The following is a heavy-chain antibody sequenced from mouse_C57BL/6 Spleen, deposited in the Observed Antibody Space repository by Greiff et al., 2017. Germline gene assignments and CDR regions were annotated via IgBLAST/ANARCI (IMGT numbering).Heavy chain of an antibody. V-gene: IGHV1-76*01. CDR3: ARRGDYDGDAMDY. CDR2: IYPGSGNT. D-gene: IGHD2-4*01. CDR1: GYTFTDYD. J-gene: IGHJ4*01. Sequence: VKLMESGAELVRPGASVKLSCKASGYTFTDYDINWVKQRPGQGLEWIARIYPGSGNTYYNEKFKGKATLTAEKSSSTAYMQLSSLTSEDSAVYFCARRGDYDGDAMDYWGQGTSVTVSS.